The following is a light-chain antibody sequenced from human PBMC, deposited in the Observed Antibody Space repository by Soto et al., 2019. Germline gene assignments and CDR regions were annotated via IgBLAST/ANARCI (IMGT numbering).Light chain of an antibody. CDR1: QSVSSY. CDR3: QQHNNCPLT. J-gene: IGKJ4*01. CDR2: DAS. Sequence: EIVLTQSPATLSLSPGERATLSCRASQSVSSYLVWYQQKPGQAPRLLIYDASNRATGIPARFSGSGSGTASPLTISSLEPEDFAVYYCQQHNNCPLTFGGGTKVPIK. V-gene: IGKV3-11*01.